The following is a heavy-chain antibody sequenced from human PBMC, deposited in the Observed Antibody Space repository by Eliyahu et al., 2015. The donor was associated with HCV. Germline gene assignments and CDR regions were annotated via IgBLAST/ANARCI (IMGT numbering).Heavy chain of an antibody. Sequence: QITLKESGPTLVKPTQTLTLTCTFSGFSLSTSGVGVGWIRQPPGKALEWLALIYWNDDKRYSPSLKSRLTITKDTSKNQVVLTMTNMDPVDTATYYCAHRWSSFGYYDILTGYWKAGNWFDPWGQGTLVTVSS. D-gene: IGHD3-9*01. J-gene: IGHJ5*02. V-gene: IGHV2-5*01. CDR1: GFSLSTSGVG. CDR3: AHRWSSFGYYDILTGYWKAGNWFDP. CDR2: IYWNDDK.